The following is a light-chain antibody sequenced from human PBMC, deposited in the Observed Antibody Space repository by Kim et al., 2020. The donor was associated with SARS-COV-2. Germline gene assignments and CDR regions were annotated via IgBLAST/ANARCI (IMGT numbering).Light chain of an antibody. CDR3: HHRSDWPLT. V-gene: IGKV3-11*01. CDR2: DAS. Sequence: EIVLTQSPATLSLPPGERATLSCRASRSVSTFLAWYQQKPGQAPRLLIYDASNRDTGIPPRFSGSGSGTDFTLTISSLQPDDFAVYYCHHRSDWPLTFGGGTKVDIK. J-gene: IGKJ4*01. CDR1: RSVSTF.